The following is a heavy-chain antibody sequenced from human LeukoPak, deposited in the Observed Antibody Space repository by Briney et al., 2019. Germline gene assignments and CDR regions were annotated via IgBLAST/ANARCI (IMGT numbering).Heavy chain of an antibody. CDR1: GGSISSYY. V-gene: IGHV4-4*07. D-gene: IGHD2-15*01. Sequence: SETLSLTCTVSGGSISSYYWSWIRQPAGKGLEWIGHIYTSGSTNYNPSLKSRVTMSLDTSKNQFSLKLSSVTAADTAVYYCARDLVGVVGGLPYWYFDLWGRGTLVSVSS. J-gene: IGHJ2*01. CDR2: IYTSGST. CDR3: ARDLVGVVGGLPYWYFDL.